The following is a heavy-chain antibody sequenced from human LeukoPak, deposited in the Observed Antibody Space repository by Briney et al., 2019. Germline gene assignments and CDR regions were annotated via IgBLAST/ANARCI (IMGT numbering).Heavy chain of an antibody. CDR3: ARNNGMDV. V-gene: IGHV3-7*03. Sequence: GGSLRLSCAASGFTFSDYWMTWVRQVPGRGPEWVANVNRDGSETYYLDSVKGRFTISKDNAKNSLYLQMNSLRAEDTALYHCARNNGMDVWGQGPRSSSP. CDR2: VNRDGSET. CDR1: GFTFSDYW. J-gene: IGHJ6*02.